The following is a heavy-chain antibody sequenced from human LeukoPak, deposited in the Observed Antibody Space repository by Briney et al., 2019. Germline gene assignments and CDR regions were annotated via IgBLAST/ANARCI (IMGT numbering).Heavy chain of an antibody. CDR1: GFTFSSYS. CDR3: ARAPTPASSGYSSFDY. J-gene: IGHJ4*02. CDR2: ISSSSSYI. V-gene: IGHV3-21*01. Sequence: GGSLRLSCAASGFTFSSYSMNWVRQAPGKGLEWVSSISSSSSYIYYADSVKGRFTISRDNAKNSLYLQMNSLRAEDTAVYYCARAPTPASSGYSSFDYWGQGTLVAVSS. D-gene: IGHD3-22*01.